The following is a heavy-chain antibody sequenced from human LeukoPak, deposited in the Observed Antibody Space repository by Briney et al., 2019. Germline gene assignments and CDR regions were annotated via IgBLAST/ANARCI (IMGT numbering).Heavy chain of an antibody. CDR2: ISSSGSGGNT. CDR1: GVTLSNYA. V-gene: IGHV3-23*01. Sequence: GGSLRLSCVASGVTLSNYAMSWARQAPGKGLEWVSGISSSGSGGNTYYADSEKGRFTISRDSSRNTLFLHMNTLRAEDTAIYYCAKDRTVGASYWYFDLWGRGTLVTVSS. D-gene: IGHD1-26*01. J-gene: IGHJ2*01. CDR3: AKDRTVGASYWYFDL.